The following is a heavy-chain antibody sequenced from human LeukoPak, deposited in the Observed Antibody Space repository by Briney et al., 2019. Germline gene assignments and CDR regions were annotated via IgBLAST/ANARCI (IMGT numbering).Heavy chain of an antibody. D-gene: IGHD5-18*01. Sequence: GSLRLSCAASGFTFSSYAMHWVRQATGKGLEWVSGIGNDGGTYYAGSVKGRFTISRENAKNSLYLQMNSLRAGDTAVYYCVRGGHTAMADYWGQGTLVTVSS. J-gene: IGHJ4*02. CDR3: VRGGHTAMADY. CDR1: GFTFSSYA. V-gene: IGHV3-13*01. CDR2: IGNDGGT.